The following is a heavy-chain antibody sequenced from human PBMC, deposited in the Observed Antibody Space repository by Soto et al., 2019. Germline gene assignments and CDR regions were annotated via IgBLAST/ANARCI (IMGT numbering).Heavy chain of an antibody. J-gene: IGHJ3*01. CDR2: ISYDGTYQ. CDR1: GFMFSSFG. D-gene: IGHD4-4*01. V-gene: IGHV3-30*18. CDR3: AKQHSDLVIGAFDV. Sequence: QTGGSLRLSCAASGFMFSSFGIHWVRQAPGKGLEWVAVISYDGTYQYYDDSVKGRFTISRDNFGNTVALQMNSLRPEDTAVYYCAKQHSDLVIGAFDVWGPGAVVTVSS.